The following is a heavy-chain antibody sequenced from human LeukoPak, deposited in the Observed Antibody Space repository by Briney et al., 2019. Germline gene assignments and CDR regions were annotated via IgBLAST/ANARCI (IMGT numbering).Heavy chain of an antibody. Sequence: GGSLRLSCAASGFFFDKFAMSWVRQAPGKGLEWVSAISGSGGSTYYADSVKGRFTISRDNSKNTLYLQMNSLRAEDTAVYYCARLPAAINGYFDPWGQGTLVTVSS. CDR1: GFFFDKFA. CDR3: ARLPAAINGYFDP. D-gene: IGHD2-2*01. CDR2: ISGSGGST. J-gene: IGHJ5*02. V-gene: IGHV3-23*01.